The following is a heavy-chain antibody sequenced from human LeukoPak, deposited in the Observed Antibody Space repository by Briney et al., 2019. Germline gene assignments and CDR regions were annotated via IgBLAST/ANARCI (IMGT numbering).Heavy chain of an antibody. V-gene: IGHV1-18*01. CDR1: GYTFTSYG. D-gene: IGHD6-19*01. J-gene: IGHJ5*02. Sequence: ASVKVSCKASGYTFTSYGISWVRQAPGQGLEWMGWISAYNGNTNYAQKLQGRVTMTTDTSTSTAYMELRSLRSDDTAVYYCARDRPFPFWAVAGFNWFDPWGQGTLVTVSS. CDR2: ISAYNGNT. CDR3: ARDRPFPFWAVAGFNWFDP.